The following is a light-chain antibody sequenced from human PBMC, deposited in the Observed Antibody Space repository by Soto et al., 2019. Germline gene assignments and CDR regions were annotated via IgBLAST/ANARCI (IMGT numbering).Light chain of an antibody. V-gene: IGKV3-20*01. Sequence: EIVLTQSPGTLSLSPGERATLSCRASQRVSSRYLAWFQQKPGQAPRLLLYGASSWATGIPDRFSGSGSGTDFTLTISRLEPEDFAVYYCQQYGSSPWTFGQGTKVDIK. CDR1: QRVSSRY. CDR2: GAS. J-gene: IGKJ1*01. CDR3: QQYGSSPWT.